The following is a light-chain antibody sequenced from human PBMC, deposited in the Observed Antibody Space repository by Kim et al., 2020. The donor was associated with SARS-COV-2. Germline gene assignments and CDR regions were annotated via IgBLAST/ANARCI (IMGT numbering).Light chain of an antibody. CDR2: DVS. CDR1: SSDVGGYNY. CDR3: SSYTSRSTYVL. V-gene: IGLV2-14*01. Sequence: QSALTQPASVSGSPGQSITISCTGTSSDVGGYNYVSCYQQHPEKAPKLMIYDVSKRPSGAYSRFSGSKSGNTASLTNSGLQAEEEADYYGSSYTSRSTYVLLGGGTQLT. J-gene: IGLJ2*01.